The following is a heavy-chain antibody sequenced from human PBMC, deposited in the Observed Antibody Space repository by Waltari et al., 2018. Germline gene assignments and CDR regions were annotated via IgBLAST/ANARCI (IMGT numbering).Heavy chain of an antibody. CDR3: ARTPLAVAGTLGY. V-gene: IGHV3-48*01. CDR2: MSSGSSTR. CDR1: GFTFSSYS. J-gene: IGHJ4*02. Sequence: EVQLVESGGGLVQPGGSLRLSCAASGFTFSSYSMNWVRQAPGKGLERGSDMSSGSSTRYYADSVKGRFTSSRDNAKNSLYLQMNSLRAEDTAVYYCARTPLAVAGTLGYWGQGTLVTVSS. D-gene: IGHD6-19*01.